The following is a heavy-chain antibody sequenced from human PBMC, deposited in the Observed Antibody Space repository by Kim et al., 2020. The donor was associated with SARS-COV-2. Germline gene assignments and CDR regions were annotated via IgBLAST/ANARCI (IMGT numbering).Heavy chain of an antibody. CDR3: ATATMVRGVPSGDWFDP. V-gene: IGHV1-24*01. CDR1: GYTLTELS. CDR2: FDPEDGET. J-gene: IGHJ5*02. D-gene: IGHD3-10*01. Sequence: ASVKVSCKVSGYTLTELSMHWVRQAPGKGLEWMGGFDPEDGETIYAQKFQGRVTMTEDTSTDTAYMELSSLRSEDTAVYYCATATMVRGVPSGDWFDPWGQGTLVTVSS.